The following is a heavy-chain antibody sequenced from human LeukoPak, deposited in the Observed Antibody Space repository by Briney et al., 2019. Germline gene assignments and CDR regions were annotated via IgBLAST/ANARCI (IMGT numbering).Heavy chain of an antibody. V-gene: IGHV3-9*01. CDR3: ARVGARKPTKEFDY. Sequence: PGGSLRLSCAASGFTFDDYAMPWVRQAPGKGLEWVSGISWNSGSIGYADSVKGRFTISGDNAKNSLYLQMNSLRAEDTAVYYCARVGARKPTKEFDYWGQGTLVTVSS. D-gene: IGHD1-26*01. CDR1: GFTFDDYA. CDR2: ISWNSGSI. J-gene: IGHJ4*02.